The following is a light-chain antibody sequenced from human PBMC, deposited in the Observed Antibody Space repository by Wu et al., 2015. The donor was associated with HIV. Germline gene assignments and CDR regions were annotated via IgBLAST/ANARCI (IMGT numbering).Light chain of an antibody. CDR2: GAS. V-gene: IGKV3-20*01. Sequence: EIVLTQSPGTLSLSPGERATLSCRASQSIASNYLAWYQQKTGQAPRLLIYGASSRATGIPNRFSGSGSGTDFTLTISRLEPEDFAVYYCQQYGSSPRYSFGQGTKVEIK. CDR1: QSIASNY. CDR3: QQYGSSPRYS. J-gene: IGKJ2*03.